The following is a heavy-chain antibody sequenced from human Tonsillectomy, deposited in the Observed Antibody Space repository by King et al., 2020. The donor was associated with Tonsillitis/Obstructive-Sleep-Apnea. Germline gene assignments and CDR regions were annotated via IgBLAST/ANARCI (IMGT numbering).Heavy chain of an antibody. J-gene: IGHJ4*02. V-gene: IGHV5-51*03. Sequence: VQLVESGAEVKKPGESLKISCKGSGDTFSNYWIAWVRQMTGKGLEWMGIIYPGDSDIRYSPSFQGQVTISADKSISTAYLQWSSLKASDTAMYYCATYVDTYCGGDCYPSGVGYFDYWGQGTLVTVSS. CDR1: GDTFSNYW. D-gene: IGHD2-21*02. CDR3: ATYVDTYCGGDCYPSGVGYFDY. CDR2: IYPGDSDI.